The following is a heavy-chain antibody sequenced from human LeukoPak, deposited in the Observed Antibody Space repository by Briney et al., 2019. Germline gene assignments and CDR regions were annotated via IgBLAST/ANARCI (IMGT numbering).Heavy chain of an antibody. V-gene: IGHV3-11*04. Sequence: GGSLRLSCAASGFTFSDNYMTWVRQAPGKGLEWLSYISGNGGVIQYADSVKGRFTISRDNAKNLLYLQMNSLRAEDTAVYYCARDSGGSIDYWGQGTLVTVSS. CDR1: GFTFSDNY. CDR2: ISGNGGVI. D-gene: IGHD1-26*01. J-gene: IGHJ4*02. CDR3: ARDSGGSIDY.